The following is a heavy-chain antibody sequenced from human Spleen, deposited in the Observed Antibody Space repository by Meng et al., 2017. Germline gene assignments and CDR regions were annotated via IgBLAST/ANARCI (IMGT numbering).Heavy chain of an antibody. CDR2: INHSGST. CDR1: GGAFSGYY. CDR3: VFDSSGDWYFDL. J-gene: IGHJ2*01. D-gene: IGHD3-22*01. V-gene: IGHV4-34*01. Sequence: GQTRAWGAGMFKPSEPLSLPCPVYGGAFSGYYWSWIRQPPGKGLEWIGEINHSGSTNYNPSLKSRVTISVDTSKNQFSLKLSSVTAADTAVYYCVFDSSGDWYFDLWGRGTLVTVSS.